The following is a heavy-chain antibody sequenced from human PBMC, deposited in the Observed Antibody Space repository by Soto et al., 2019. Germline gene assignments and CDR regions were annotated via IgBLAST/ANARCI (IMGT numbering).Heavy chain of an antibody. CDR3: ARVNRRGSSWPDY. Sequence: QVQLQESGPGLVKPSQTLSLTCTVSGGSISSGGYYWSWLRQHPGKGLEWIGYIYYSGSTYYNPALKSRLTIAVDTSKNQFSLKLSSVTAADTAVYYCARVNRRGSSWPDYWGQGTLVTVSS. J-gene: IGHJ4*02. V-gene: IGHV4-31*03. D-gene: IGHD6-13*01. CDR2: IYYSGST. CDR1: GGSISSGGYY.